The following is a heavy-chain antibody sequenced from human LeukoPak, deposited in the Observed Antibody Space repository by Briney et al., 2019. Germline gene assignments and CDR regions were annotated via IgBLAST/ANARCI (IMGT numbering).Heavy chain of an antibody. Sequence: SETLSLTCTVSGGSISSYYWSWIRQPPGKGLEWIGYIYYSGSTNYNPSLKSRVTISVDTSKNQFSLKLSSVTAADTAVYYCTRGPYSSSYMDVWGKGTTVTVSS. J-gene: IGHJ6*03. V-gene: IGHV4-59*08. CDR2: IYYSGST. CDR1: GGSISSYY. D-gene: IGHD6-6*01. CDR3: TRGPYSSSYMDV.